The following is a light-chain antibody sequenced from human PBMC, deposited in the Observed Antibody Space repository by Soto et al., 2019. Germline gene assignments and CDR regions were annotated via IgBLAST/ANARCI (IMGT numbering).Light chain of an antibody. CDR2: DVS. Sequence: QSVLAQPASVSGSPGQSITISCTGTSSDVGGYNYVSWYQQHPGKAPRLMIYDVSNRPSGVSNRFSGSKSGNTASLTISGLQAEDEADYYCTSYTIYSTFLFGTGTKVT. CDR1: SSDVGGYNY. V-gene: IGLV2-14*01. CDR3: TSYTIYSTFL. J-gene: IGLJ1*01.